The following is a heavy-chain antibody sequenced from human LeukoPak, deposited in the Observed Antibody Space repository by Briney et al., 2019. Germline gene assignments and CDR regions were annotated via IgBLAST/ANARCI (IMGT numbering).Heavy chain of an antibody. Sequence: KPSESLSLTCTVSGVSISSSYSYWGWIRQPPGMGLEWIGSIYYTGTTYYNASLKSQVSTSIDTSKNQFSLKLTSVTAADTAVYYCARQTGSGLFILPGGQGTLVTVSS. V-gene: IGHV4-39*01. CDR1: GVSISSSYSY. J-gene: IGHJ4*02. D-gene: IGHD3/OR15-3a*01. CDR3: ARQTGSGLFILP. CDR2: IYYTGTT.